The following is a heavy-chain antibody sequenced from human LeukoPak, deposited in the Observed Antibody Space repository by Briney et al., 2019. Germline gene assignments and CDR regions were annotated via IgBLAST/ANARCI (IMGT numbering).Heavy chain of an antibody. J-gene: IGHJ5*02. CDR1: GYTFTDYY. CDR3: ARDGRSSRSSWFDP. V-gene: IGHV1-2*02. D-gene: IGHD3-10*01. CDR2: INPNSGDS. Sequence: GASVKVSCKTSGYTFTDYYVNWVRQAPGQGLEWMGWINPNSGDSNYAQTFQGRVTLTRDTSVSTAYMELSRLTADDTAVYYCARDGRSSRSSWFDPWGQGTLVIVSS.